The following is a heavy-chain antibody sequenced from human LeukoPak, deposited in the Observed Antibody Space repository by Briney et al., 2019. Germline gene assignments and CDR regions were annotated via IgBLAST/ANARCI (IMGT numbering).Heavy chain of an antibody. CDR3: ARRELRFLEWLGKEYNYMDV. J-gene: IGHJ6*03. Sequence: SETLSLTCTVSGGSISSSSYYWGWIRQPPGKGLEWIGSIYYSGSTYYNPSLKSRVIISVDTSRNQFSLKLSSVTAADTAVYYCARRELRFLEWLGKEYNYMDVWRKASTVTVSS. D-gene: IGHD3-3*01. CDR1: GGSISSSSYY. V-gene: IGHV4-39*01. CDR2: IYYSGST.